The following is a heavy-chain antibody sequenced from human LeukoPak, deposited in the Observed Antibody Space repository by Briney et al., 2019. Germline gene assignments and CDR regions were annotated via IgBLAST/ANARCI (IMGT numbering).Heavy chain of an antibody. J-gene: IGHJ1*01. V-gene: IGHV3-23*01. CDR2: ISGSGGST. CDR1: GSTFSSYA. Sequence: GGSLRLSCAASGSTFSSYAMSWVRQAPGKGLEWVSAISGSGGSTYYADSVKGRFTISRDNSKNTLYLQMNSLRAEDTAIYYCANVKHTYYYDSSGGQGTLVTVSS. D-gene: IGHD3-22*01. CDR3: ANVKHTYYYDSS.